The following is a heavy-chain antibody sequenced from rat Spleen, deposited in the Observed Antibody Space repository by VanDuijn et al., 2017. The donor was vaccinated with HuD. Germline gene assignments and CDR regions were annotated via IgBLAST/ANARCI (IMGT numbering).Heavy chain of an antibody. D-gene: IGHD4-4*01. Sequence: EVQLVESGGGLVQPGRSLKLSCAASGFNFRDYYMAWVRQAPKKGLEWVASTGYEDSSFYYGDSVKGRFTISRDNTKRVVYLKMDSLKSEDTATYYCARRNSGIFDYWGQGVMVPVSS. CDR3: ARRNSGIFDY. J-gene: IGHJ2*01. CDR1: GFNFRDYY. CDR2: TGYEDSSF. V-gene: IGHV5-22*01.